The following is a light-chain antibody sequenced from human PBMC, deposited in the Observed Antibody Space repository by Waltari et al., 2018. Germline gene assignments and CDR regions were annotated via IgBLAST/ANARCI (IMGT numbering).Light chain of an antibody. J-gene: IGLJ2*01. V-gene: IGLV2-8*01. Sequence: QSALTQPPSASGSPGQSVTISCTGTSSDVGGSDYVSWYQQHPGKAPKVMIYEVSKRPSGVPDRFSVSKSGNTASLTVSGLQAEDEADYYCSSYAGNYNVLFGGGTKLTVL. CDR2: EVS. CDR1: SSDVGGSDY. CDR3: SSYAGNYNVL.